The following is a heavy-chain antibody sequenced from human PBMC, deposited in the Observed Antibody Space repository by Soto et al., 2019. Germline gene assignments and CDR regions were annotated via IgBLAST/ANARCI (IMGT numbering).Heavy chain of an antibody. CDR2: ISAYNGNT. CDR1: GYTFTSYG. D-gene: IGHD3-16*01. V-gene: IGHV1-18*01. J-gene: IGHJ4*02. Sequence: ASVKVSCKASGYTFTSYGISWVRQAPGQGLEWMGWISAYNGNTNYAQKLQGRVTISVDTSKNQFSLKLSSVTAADTAVYYCASLSSGGITFGGAQIINWGQGTLVTVSS. CDR3: ASLSSGGITFGGAQIIN.